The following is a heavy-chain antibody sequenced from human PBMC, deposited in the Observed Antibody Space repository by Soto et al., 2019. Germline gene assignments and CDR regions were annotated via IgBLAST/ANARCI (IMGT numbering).Heavy chain of an antibody. V-gene: IGHV4-30-4*01. CDR1: GGSISSGDYY. J-gene: IGHJ5*02. CDR2: IYYSGST. CDR3: ARDSGFLNWFDP. Sequence: PSETLSLTCTVSGGSISSGDYYWSWIRQPPGKGLEWIGYIYYSGSTYYNPSLKSRVTISVDTSKNQFSLKLSSVTAADTAVYYCARDSGFLNWFDPWGPGTMLTV. D-gene: IGHD3-10*01.